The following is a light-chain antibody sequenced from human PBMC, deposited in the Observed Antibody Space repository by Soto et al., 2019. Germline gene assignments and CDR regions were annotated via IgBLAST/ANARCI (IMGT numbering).Light chain of an antibody. V-gene: IGLV2-14*01. Sequence: QSAPTQPASVSGSPGQSITISCTGTNSDVGGYNYVSWYQQNPGKAPKLMIYDVSNRPSGVSNRFSGSKSGNTASLTISGLQAEDEADYYCSSYTGSSTVVFGGGTKLTVL. CDR2: DVS. CDR1: NSDVGGYNY. J-gene: IGLJ2*01. CDR3: SSYTGSSTVV.